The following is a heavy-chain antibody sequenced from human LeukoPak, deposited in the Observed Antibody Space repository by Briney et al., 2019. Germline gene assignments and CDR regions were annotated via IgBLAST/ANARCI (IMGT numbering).Heavy chain of an antibody. J-gene: IGHJ4*02. CDR1: GFTFSSYA. Sequence: PGGSLRLSCAASGFTFSSYAMHWVRQAPGKGLEWVASISYDGNIKYYADSVKGRFTISRDNSRNTLFLQMSGLRIDDTAVFYCARNLGGLVGATPLDYWGQGTLVTVSS. CDR3: ARNLGGLVGATPLDY. D-gene: IGHD1-26*01. CDR2: ISYDGNIK. V-gene: IGHV3-30*04.